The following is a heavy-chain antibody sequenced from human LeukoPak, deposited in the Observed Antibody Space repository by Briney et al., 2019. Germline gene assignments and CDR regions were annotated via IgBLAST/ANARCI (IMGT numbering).Heavy chain of an antibody. CDR1: GFTFDDYA. J-gene: IGHJ3*02. V-gene: IGHV3-43D*03. Sequence: GSLRLSCAASGFTFDDYAMHWVRQAPGKGLEWVSLISWDGGSTYYADSVKGRFTISRDNSKNSLYLQMNSLRAEDTALYYCAKGLIAAAVGLADAFDIWGQGTMVTVSS. CDR3: AKGLIAAAVGLADAFDI. CDR2: ISWDGGST. D-gene: IGHD6-13*01.